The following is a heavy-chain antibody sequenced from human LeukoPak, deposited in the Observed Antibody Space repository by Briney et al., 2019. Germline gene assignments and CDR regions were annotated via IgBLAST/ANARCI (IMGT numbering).Heavy chain of an antibody. V-gene: IGHV3-23*01. D-gene: IGHD1-26*01. J-gene: IGHJ4*02. CDR3: VRQPDSARYGFDF. CDR1: GFTVSSNY. CDR2: ISGSGGST. Sequence: GGSLRLSCAASGFTVSSNYMSWVRQAPGEGLEWVSAISGSGGSTYYADSVKGRFTISRDNSKNTLYLQMNSLRAEDTAVYYCVRQPDSARYGFDFWGQGTLVTVSS.